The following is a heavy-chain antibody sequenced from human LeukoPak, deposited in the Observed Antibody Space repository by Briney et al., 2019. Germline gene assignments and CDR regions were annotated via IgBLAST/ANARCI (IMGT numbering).Heavy chain of an antibody. CDR2: ISSDGSST. V-gene: IGHV3-74*03. CDR1: GFTFGNHW. Sequence: GGSLRLSCAASGFTFGNHWMHWVRQTPGKGLVWVSRISSDGSSTTYADSVKGRFTISRDNAKNTLYLQMNNLRAEDTAMYYCARDQRVTGRPDIDYWGQGTLVIVSS. CDR3: ARDQRVTGRPDIDY. J-gene: IGHJ4*02. D-gene: IGHD6-6*01.